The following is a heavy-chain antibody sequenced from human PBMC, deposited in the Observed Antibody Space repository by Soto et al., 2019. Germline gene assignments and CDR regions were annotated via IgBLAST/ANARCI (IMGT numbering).Heavy chain of an antibody. V-gene: IGHV3-66*01. CDR1: GFTVSSNY. CDR2: IYSGGST. D-gene: IGHD4-17*01. J-gene: IGHJ6*03. Sequence: GGSLRLSCAASGFTVSSNYMSWVRQAPGKGLEWVSVIYSGGSTYYADSVKGRFTISRDNSKNTLYLQMNSLRAEDTAVYYCARDQREDYGDYAAVYYYYYYTDVWGKGTTVTVSS. CDR3: ARDQREDYGDYAAVYYYYYYTDV.